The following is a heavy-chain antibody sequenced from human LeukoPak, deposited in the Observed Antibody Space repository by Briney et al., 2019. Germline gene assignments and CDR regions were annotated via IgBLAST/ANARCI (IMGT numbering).Heavy chain of an antibody. V-gene: IGHV1-69*02. CDR2: IIPILGIA. Sequence: GASVKVSCKASGGTFSSYTISWVRQAPGQGLEWMGRIIPILGIANYAQKFQGRVTITADKSTSTAYMELSSLRSEDTAVYYCASWGDGYCRSTSCYTLDYWGQGTLVTVSS. CDR3: ASWGDGYCRSTSCYTLDY. D-gene: IGHD2-2*02. J-gene: IGHJ4*02. CDR1: GGTFSSYT.